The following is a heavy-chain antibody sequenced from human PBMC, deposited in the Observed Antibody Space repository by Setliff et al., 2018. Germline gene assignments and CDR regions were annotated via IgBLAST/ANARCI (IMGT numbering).Heavy chain of an antibody. CDR3: ASAGHSGSWFPFDAFHI. Sequence: GGSLRLSCAASGFTFGDFAMTWVRQAPGKGLEWVSSISRSSTYIYYADSMKGLFTISRDNAKNSLYLQMNSLRAEDKAVYYCASAGHSGSWFPFDAFHIWGQGTMVTVSS. CDR1: GFTFGDFA. J-gene: IGHJ3*02. CDR2: ISRSSTYI. D-gene: IGHD6-13*01. V-gene: IGHV3-21*01.